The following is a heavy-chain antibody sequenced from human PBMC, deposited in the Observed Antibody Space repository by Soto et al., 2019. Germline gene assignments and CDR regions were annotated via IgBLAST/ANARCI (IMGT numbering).Heavy chain of an antibody. CDR2: ISHSGST. CDR3: ARDCARNYYDSSGYYCGTPFDY. J-gene: IGHJ4*02. CDR1: GGSISSFNW. Sequence: QVQLQESGPGLVKPSGTLSLTCTVSGGSISSFNWWSWVRQPPGKGLEWIGEISHSGSTSYNPSLKSRVTMSVDTSKNQFSLKLSSVTAADTAVYYCARDCARNYYDSSGYYCGTPFDYWGQGTLVTVSS. D-gene: IGHD3-22*01. V-gene: IGHV4-4*02.